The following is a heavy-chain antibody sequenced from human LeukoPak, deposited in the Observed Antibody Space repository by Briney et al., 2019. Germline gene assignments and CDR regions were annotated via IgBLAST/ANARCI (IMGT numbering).Heavy chain of an antibody. CDR3: ARTRQSGYCSGNNCYNFDY. V-gene: IGHV3-23*01. CDR1: GFTLNSYA. Sequence: QPGGSLRLSCAASGFTLNSYAMSWVRQAPGKGLEWVSGISGSGGSTYYADSVKGRFTISRDNAKNSLYLQMNSLRAEDTAVYYCARTRQSGYCSGNNCYNFDYWGQGTLVTVSS. J-gene: IGHJ4*02. CDR2: ISGSGGST. D-gene: IGHD2-15*01.